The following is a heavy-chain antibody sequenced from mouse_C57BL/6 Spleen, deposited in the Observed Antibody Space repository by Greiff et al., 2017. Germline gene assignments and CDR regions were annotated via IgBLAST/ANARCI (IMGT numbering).Heavy chain of an antibody. CDR3: ALNRLAY. CDR1: GYTFTDYY. V-gene: IGHV1-76*01. Sequence: QVQLQQSGAELVRPGASVKLSCKASGYTFTDYYINWVKQRPGQGLEWIARIYPGSGNTYYNEKFKGKATLTAEKSSSTAYMQLSSLTSEDSAVYFCALNRLAYWGQGTLVTVSA. J-gene: IGHJ3*01. CDR2: IYPGSGNT.